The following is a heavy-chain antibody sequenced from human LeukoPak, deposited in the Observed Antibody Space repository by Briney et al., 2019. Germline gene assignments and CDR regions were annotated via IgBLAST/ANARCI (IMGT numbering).Heavy chain of an antibody. CDR3: ARNGWYGGYMFDS. V-gene: IGHV4-34*01. CDR2: INHSGST. D-gene: IGHD5-12*01. J-gene: IGHJ5*01. CDR1: GGSFNGYY. Sequence: SETLSLTCAVYGGSFNGYYWRGIRQPPGKGVEWIGEINHSGSTNYNAPLKSRVTISVHTSKNQCSLTLRSVTAEDRAVYYCARNGWYGGYMFDSWGQGTLVTVSS.